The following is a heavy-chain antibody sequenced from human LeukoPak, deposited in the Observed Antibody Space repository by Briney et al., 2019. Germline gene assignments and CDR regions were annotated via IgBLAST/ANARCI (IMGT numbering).Heavy chain of an antibody. CDR3: AAQWLLLGAFDI. V-gene: IGHV3-23*01. Sequence: GRSLRLSCAASGLTFSSYAMSWVRQAPGKGLEWVSGISGSGDKTYYADSVKGRFTISRDNSKNTLYLQMKSLRVEDTAVYYCAAQWLLLGAFDIWGQGTMVTVSS. D-gene: IGHD6-19*01. CDR2: ISGSGDKT. J-gene: IGHJ3*02. CDR1: GLTFSSYA.